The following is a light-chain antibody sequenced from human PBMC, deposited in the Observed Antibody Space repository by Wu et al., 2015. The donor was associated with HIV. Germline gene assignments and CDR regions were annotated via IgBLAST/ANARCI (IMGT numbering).Light chain of an antibody. V-gene: IGKV3-20*01. CDR3: QQHGSSPWT. CDR2: RAS. CDR1: QSVSSN. Sequence: EIVMTQSPATLSVSPGERATLSCRASQSVSSNLAWYQQKPGQAPRLLIYRASTRATGIPDRFSGSGSGTDFTLTISRLEPEDFAVYYCQQHGSSPWTFGPRDQGRNQT. J-gene: IGKJ1*01.